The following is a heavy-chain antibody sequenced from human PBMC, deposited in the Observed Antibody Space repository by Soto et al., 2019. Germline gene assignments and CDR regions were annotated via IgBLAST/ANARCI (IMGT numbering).Heavy chain of an antibody. CDR1: GFRVSNHW. CDR3: ARDKGGRSGMDV. V-gene: IGHV3-7*01. J-gene: IGHJ6*02. D-gene: IGHD3-16*01. Sequence: ESGGGLVQPGGSLRLSCVASGFRVSNHWMSWVRQAPGKGLEWLAYIKEDGAEEFYEDSVKGRCSLSRDNAKNSVYVEMDTLRDEDTAVYYCARDKGGRSGMDVWGQGTTVIVSS. CDR2: IKEDGAEE.